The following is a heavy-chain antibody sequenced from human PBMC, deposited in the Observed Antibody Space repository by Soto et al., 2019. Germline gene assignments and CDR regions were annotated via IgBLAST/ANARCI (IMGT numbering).Heavy chain of an antibody. CDR2: IYYSGST. J-gene: IGHJ4*02. D-gene: IGHD2-15*01. V-gene: IGHV4-31*03. CDR3: ARVAGYCSGGSCYSDY. CDR1: CGSIISGGYY. Sequence: LQLQESAPGRVKPSQPLSLTSTVSCGSIISGGYYWWCCRHHPPRGLVGIGDIYYSGSTYYNPSLKSRVTISVDTSKNQFSLKLSSVTAADTAVYYCARVAGYCSGGSCYSDYWGQGTLVTVSS.